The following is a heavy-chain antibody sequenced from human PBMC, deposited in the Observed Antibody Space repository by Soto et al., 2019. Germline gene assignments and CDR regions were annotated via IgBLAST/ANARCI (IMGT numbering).Heavy chain of an antibody. CDR2: ISHDGTKK. V-gene: IGHV3-30*18. J-gene: IGHJ4*02. Sequence: QVPLVESGGGVVQPGRSLRLSCAASGFTFSSYGMHWVRQAPGKGLEWMAVISHDGTKKYYVDSVKGRFTISRDNSKNTLYLQMNSLRAEDTALYSCAKGSDTSGYYQLDYWGQGTLVTVSS. CDR1: GFTFSSYG. CDR3: AKGSDTSGYYQLDY. D-gene: IGHD3-22*01.